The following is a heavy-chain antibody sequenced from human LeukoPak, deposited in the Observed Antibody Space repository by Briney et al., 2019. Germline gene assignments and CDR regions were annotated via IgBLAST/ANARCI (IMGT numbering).Heavy chain of an antibody. D-gene: IGHD2-8*02. CDR3: ARVTILVATGTDWFDP. V-gene: IGHV1-18*01. J-gene: IGHJ5*02. CDR2: ISAYNGNT. Sequence: ASVKVSCKASGYTFTSYGISWVRQAPGQGLEWMGWISAYNGNTNYAQKLQGRVTMTTDTSTSTAYMELRSLRSDDTAVYYCARVTILVATGTDWFDPWGQGTLVTVSS. CDR1: GYTFTSYG.